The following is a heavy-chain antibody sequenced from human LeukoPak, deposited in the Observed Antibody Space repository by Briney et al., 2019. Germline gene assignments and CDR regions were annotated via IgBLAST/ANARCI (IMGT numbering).Heavy chain of an antibody. Sequence: GGSLRFSCAASGFTFSSYSMNWVRQAPGKGLEWVSSISSSSTYIYHADSVKGRFTISRDNAKNSLYLQMNSLRAEDTAVYYCARRPTVGVPATPDSFYFDYWGQGTLVTVSS. CDR1: GFTFSSYS. CDR3: ARRPTVGVPATPDSFYFDY. V-gene: IGHV3-21*01. J-gene: IGHJ4*02. CDR2: ISSSSTYI. D-gene: IGHD2-2*01.